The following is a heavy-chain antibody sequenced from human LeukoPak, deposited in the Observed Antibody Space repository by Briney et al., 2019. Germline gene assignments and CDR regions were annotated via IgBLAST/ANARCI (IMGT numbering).Heavy chain of an antibody. CDR3: ARGDGSGSYYPADY. Sequence: ASVRVSCKASGGTFSSYAISCVRQAPGQGLEWMGGIIPIFGTANYAQKFQGRVTITADESTSTAYMELSSLRSEDTAVYYCARGDGSGSYYPADYWGQGTLVTVSS. V-gene: IGHV1-69*13. D-gene: IGHD3-10*01. J-gene: IGHJ4*02. CDR1: GGTFSSYA. CDR2: IIPIFGTA.